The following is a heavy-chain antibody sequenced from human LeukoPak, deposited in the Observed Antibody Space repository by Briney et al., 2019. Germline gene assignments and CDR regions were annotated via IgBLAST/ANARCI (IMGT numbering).Heavy chain of an antibody. D-gene: IGHD3-22*01. CDR1: GGSISSTSYY. CDR3: ARDPKYSSGGGDAFDL. V-gene: IGHV4-39*07. J-gene: IGHJ3*01. Sequence: SETLSLTCTVSGGSISSTSYYWGWIRQPPGKGLEWIGSIYYSGSTYYNPSLKSRVTISVDMSKNQFSLQLNSVTAADTAIYYCARDPKYSSGGGDAFDLWGQGTMVTVSP. CDR2: IYYSGST.